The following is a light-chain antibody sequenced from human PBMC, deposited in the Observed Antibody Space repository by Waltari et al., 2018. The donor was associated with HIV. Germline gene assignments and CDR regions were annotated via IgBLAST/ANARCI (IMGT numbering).Light chain of an antibody. V-gene: IGLV1-51*02. J-gene: IGLJ2*01. CDR1: TSNLANNY. CDR3: GTWDSGLSAVV. Sequence: QSVLTQPSPMSAAPGQELTMSCPGCTSNLANNYASWYQHLPGTAPKVLSYKKNKRPSGSPDRFCGSKSGTSATLSITGLQTGNEADYYCGTWDSGLSAVVFGEGNKLTV. CDR2: KKN.